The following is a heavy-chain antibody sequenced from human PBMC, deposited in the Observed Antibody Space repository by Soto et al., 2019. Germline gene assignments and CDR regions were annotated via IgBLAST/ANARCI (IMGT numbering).Heavy chain of an antibody. CDR2: IYPDDSDT. V-gene: IGHV5-51*01. CDR1: GYTFTSYW. J-gene: IGHJ6*02. CDR3: ARQGSTGAMYFYGMAV. D-gene: IGHD2-2*01. Sequence: GESLKISCRGSGYTFTSYWIAWVRQMPGKGLEWLGIIYPDDSDTRYSPSFQGQVTISADKSINTAYLQWSSLKASDTAMYYCARQGSTGAMYFYGMAVWGQGTTVTVSS.